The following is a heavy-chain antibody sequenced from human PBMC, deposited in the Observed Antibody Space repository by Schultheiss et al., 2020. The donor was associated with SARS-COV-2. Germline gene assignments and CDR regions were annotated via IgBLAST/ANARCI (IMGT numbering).Heavy chain of an antibody. CDR2: IYYNGRT. Sequence: SETLSLTCTVSGGSISSGGYYWSWIRQHPGKGLEWIGHIYYNGRTYHNPSVRSRVTISVDTSKNQFSLRLSSVTAADTAMYYCARARYSSGWYSGFDYWGQGTLVTVSS. D-gene: IGHD6-19*01. CDR1: GGSISSGGYY. V-gene: IGHV4-31*03. CDR3: ARARYSSGWYSGFDY. J-gene: IGHJ4*02.